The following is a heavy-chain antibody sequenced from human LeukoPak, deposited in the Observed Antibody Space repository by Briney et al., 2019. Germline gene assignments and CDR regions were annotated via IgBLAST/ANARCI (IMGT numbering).Heavy chain of an antibody. Sequence: GASVKYAFQADVYTFPNHSACRLGPAPGQGLEWMGWISGYDGNTNYAQKLRGRDTMTTDTSTSTAYMDLRSLRSDDTALYYCARGVTTSCYLTTCCGQGCLVTVSS. CDR1: VYTFPNHS. V-gene: IGHV1-18*01. CDR2: ISGYDGNT. J-gene: IGHJ4*02. D-gene: IGHD2-15*01. CDR3: ARGVTTSCYLTTC.